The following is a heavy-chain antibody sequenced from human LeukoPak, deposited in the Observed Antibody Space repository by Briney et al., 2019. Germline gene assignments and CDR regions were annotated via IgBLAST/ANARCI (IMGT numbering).Heavy chain of an antibody. CDR2: ISYDGSNK. V-gene: IGHV3-30-3*01. J-gene: IGHJ5*02. CDR1: GFTFSSYA. Sequence: GGSLRLSCAASGFTFSSYAMHWVRQAPGKGLEWVAVISYDGSNKYYADSVKGRFTISRDNSKNTLYLQMNSLRAEDTAVYYCARADWFDPWGQGTLVTVSS. CDR3: ARADWFDP.